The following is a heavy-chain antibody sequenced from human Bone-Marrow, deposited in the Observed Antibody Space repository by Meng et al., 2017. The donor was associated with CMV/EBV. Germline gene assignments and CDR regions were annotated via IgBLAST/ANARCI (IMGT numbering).Heavy chain of an antibody. Sequence: ASVKVSCKASGYTFTSYDINWVRQATGQGLEWMGWMNPNSGNTGYAQKFQGRVTMTVDTPTTTVYMELRSLRSDDTAVYYCARDKYDFWSTLYYYGMDVWGQGTTVTASS. D-gene: IGHD3-3*01. J-gene: IGHJ6*02. CDR1: GYTFTSYD. CDR2: MNPNSGNT. CDR3: ARDKYDFWSTLYYYGMDV. V-gene: IGHV1-8*02.